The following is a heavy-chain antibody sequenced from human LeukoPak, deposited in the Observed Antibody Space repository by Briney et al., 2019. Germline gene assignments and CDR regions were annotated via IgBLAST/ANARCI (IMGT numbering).Heavy chain of an antibody. D-gene: IGHD3-22*01. CDR3: ARLSDSDSSGYYWGFEY. J-gene: IGHJ4*02. Sequence: SETLSLTCTVSGGSISGYYWSWIRQPPGKGLECLGYIHYSGSTNYNPSLKSRVTISVDTSKNQFSLKLTSVTAADTAVYYCARLSDSDSSGYYWGFEYWGQGTLVTVSS. V-gene: IGHV4-59*08. CDR1: GGSISGYY. CDR2: IHYSGST.